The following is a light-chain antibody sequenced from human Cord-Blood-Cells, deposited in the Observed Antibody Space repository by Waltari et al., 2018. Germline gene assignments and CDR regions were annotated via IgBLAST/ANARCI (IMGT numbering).Light chain of an antibody. CDR1: SSAVGGYNY. Sequence: QSALTQPPSVSGSPGPSITISCTGTSSAVGGYNYVSWYQQHPGKAPKLMIYDVSNRPSGVSNRFSGSKSGNTASLTISGLQAEDEADYYCSSYTSSSTPVVFGGGTKLTVL. J-gene: IGLJ2*01. CDR3: SSYTSSSTPVV. CDR2: DVS. V-gene: IGLV2-14*01.